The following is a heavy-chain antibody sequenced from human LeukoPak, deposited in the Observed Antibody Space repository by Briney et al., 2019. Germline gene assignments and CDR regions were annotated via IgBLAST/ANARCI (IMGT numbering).Heavy chain of an antibody. J-gene: IGHJ4*02. CDR2: INPNSGGT. CDR3: ARDSGGSYGFDY. Sequence: ASVKVSCKASGYTFTGYYIHWVRQAPGQGLEWMGWINPNSGGTNYAQKFQGRVTMTRDMSTSTVYMELSSLRSEDTAVYYCARDSGGSYGFDYWGQGTLVTVSS. V-gene: IGHV1-2*02. CDR1: GYTFTGYY. D-gene: IGHD1-26*01.